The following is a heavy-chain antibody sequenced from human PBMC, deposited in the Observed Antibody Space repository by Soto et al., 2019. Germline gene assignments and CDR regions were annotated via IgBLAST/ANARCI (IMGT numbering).Heavy chain of an antibody. CDR2: IWYDGSNK. J-gene: IGHJ4*02. CDR1: GFTFSSYG. D-gene: IGHD3-10*01. CDR3: ARGGAMVRGVIIPTPFDY. Sequence: QVQLVESGGGVVQPGRSLRLSCAASGFTFSSYGMHWVRQAPGKGLEWVAVIWYDGSNKYYADSVKGRFTISRDNSKNTLYLQMNSLRAEDTAVYYCARGGAMVRGVIIPTPFDYWGQGTLVTVSS. V-gene: IGHV3-33*01.